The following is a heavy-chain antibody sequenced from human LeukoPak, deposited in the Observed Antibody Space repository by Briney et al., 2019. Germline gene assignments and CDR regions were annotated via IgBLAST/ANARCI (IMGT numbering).Heavy chain of an antibody. Sequence: SETLSLTCTVSGASIPSSYYWSWIRQPPGKGLECIGYTSASGNTNYNPSLKSRVTISVDTSKSQFSLNLSSVTAADTAIYYCARLTGGGSYWGYFDYWGQGNLVTVSS. CDR1: GASIPSSYY. CDR3: ARLTGGGSYWGYFDY. J-gene: IGHJ4*02. CDR2: TSASGNT. V-gene: IGHV4-4*09. D-gene: IGHD1-26*01.